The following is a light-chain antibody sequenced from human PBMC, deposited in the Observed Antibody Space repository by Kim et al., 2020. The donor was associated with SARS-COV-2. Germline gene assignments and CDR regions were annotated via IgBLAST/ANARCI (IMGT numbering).Light chain of an antibody. CDR3: AAWDDSLNGWL. CDR1: SSKIGSNS. J-gene: IGLJ3*02. V-gene: IGLV1-44*01. Sequence: GQRVNISWSGSSSKIGSNSVNWYQQLPGTAPKLRIYSNNQRPSGVPDRSSGSKSGTSASLDISGVQTADEADYYGAAWDDSLNGWLFGGGTKPTVL. CDR2: SNN.